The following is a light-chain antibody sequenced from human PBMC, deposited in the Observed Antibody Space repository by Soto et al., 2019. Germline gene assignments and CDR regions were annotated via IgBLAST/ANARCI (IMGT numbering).Light chain of an antibody. CDR1: QGISSY. V-gene: IGKV1-8*01. CDR3: QQLNSYPSST. CDR2: AAS. Sequence: AIRMTQSPSSLSASTGDRVTITCRASQGISSYLAWYQQKPGKAPELLIYAASTLQSGVPSRFSGSGSGTDFTLTISCLQSEDFATYYCQQLNSYPSSTFGGGTKVDIK. J-gene: IGKJ4*01.